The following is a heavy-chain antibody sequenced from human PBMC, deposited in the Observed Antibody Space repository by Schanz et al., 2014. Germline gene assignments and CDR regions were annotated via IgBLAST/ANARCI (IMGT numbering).Heavy chain of an antibody. V-gene: IGHV3-33*08. J-gene: IGHJ4*02. CDR2: IRYDGRNK. CDR3: AREDCSATSCYFRY. CDR1: GFIFSDYY. Sequence: VQLVESGGGLVKPGESLRLSCAASGFIFSDYYMTWVRQAPGKGLEWVAVIRYDGRNKNFVESVKGRFTISRDNSNNTVYLQMNTLRAEDTAVYYCAREDCSATSCYFRYWGQGTLVTVSS. D-gene: IGHD2-21*01.